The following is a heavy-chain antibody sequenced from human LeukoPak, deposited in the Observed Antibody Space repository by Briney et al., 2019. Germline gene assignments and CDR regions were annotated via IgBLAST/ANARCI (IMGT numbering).Heavy chain of an antibody. V-gene: IGHV4-59*01. CDR3: ARDRNFDSSGSDRGFDY. J-gene: IGHJ4*02. CDR2: IYYSGST. D-gene: IGHD3-22*01. CDR1: GGSISIYY. Sequence: SETLSLTCTVSGGSISIYYRSWIRQPPGKGLEWIGYIYYSGSTNYNPSLMSRVTISVDTSKNQFSLKLSSVTAADTAVYYCARDRNFDSSGSDRGFDYWGQGTLVTVSS.